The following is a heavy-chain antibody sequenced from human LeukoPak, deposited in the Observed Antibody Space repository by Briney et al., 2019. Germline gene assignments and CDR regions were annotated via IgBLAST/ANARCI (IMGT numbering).Heavy chain of an antibody. CDR2: INHSGST. J-gene: IGHJ6*03. V-gene: IGHV4-34*01. CDR1: GGSFSGYY. CDR3: ARHQRWDYYYMDV. D-gene: IGHD2-2*01. Sequence: SETLSLTCAVYGGSFSGYYWSWIRHPPGKGLEWIGEINHSGSTNYNPSLKSRVTISVDTSKNQFSLKLSSVTAADTAVYCCARHQRWDYYYMDVWGKGTTVTVSS.